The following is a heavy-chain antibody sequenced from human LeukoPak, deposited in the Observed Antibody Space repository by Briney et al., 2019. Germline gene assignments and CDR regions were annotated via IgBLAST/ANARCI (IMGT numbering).Heavy chain of an antibody. J-gene: IGHJ4*02. V-gene: IGHV4-34*12. CDR3: ARFLPAAIPWLPGYYFDY. Sequence: SETLSLTCAVYGGSFSGYYWRWLRQPPGKGREWIGEIINSGSTNYNPSLKIRVTISVDTSKNQFSLKLSAVTAADTAVYYWARFLPAAIPWLPGYYFDYWGQGTLVTVSS. CDR1: GGSFSGYY. CDR2: IINSGST. D-gene: IGHD2-2*02.